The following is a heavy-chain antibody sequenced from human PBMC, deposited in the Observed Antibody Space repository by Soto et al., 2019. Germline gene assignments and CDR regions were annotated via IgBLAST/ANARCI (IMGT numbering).Heavy chain of an antibody. V-gene: IGHV3-23*01. CDR3: AKDSGGGYYDFWSGTLDYYYGMDV. D-gene: IGHD3-3*01. CDR1: GFTFSSYA. Sequence: GGSLRLSCAASGFTFSSYAMSWVRQAPGKGLEWVSAISGSGGSTYYADSVKGRFTISRDNSKYTLYLQMNSLRAEDTAVYYCAKDSGGGYYDFWSGTLDYYYGMDVWGQGITVTVSS. J-gene: IGHJ6*02. CDR2: ISGSGGST.